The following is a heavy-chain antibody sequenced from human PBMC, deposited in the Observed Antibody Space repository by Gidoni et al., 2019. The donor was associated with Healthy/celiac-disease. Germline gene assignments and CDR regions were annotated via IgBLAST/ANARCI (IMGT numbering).Heavy chain of an antibody. CDR3: ARADSSGYYYYYGMDV. Sequence: QVQLVQSGAEVKKPGASVKVSCKASGSTFTSYAMHWVRQAPGQRLEWMGWINAGNGNTKYSQKFQGRVTITRDTSASTAYMELSSLRSEDTAVYYCARADSSGYYYYYGMDVWGQGTTVTVSS. CDR2: INAGNGNT. J-gene: IGHJ6*02. D-gene: IGHD3-22*01. CDR1: GSTFTSYA. V-gene: IGHV1-3*01.